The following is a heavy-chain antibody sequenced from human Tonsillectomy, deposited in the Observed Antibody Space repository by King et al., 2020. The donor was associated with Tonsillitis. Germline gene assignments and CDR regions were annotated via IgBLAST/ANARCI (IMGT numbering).Heavy chain of an antibody. CDR3: ASSPTPYYFDS. CDR1: GGSVSSINW. V-gene: IGHV4-4*02. J-gene: IGHJ4*02. CDR2: VFHSGRT. Sequence: QLQESGPRLVKPSGTLSLTCAVSGGSVSSINWWSWVRQPPGKGLEWIGEVFHSGRTTYNPSLESRVTISVDKSRNQFSLNLNSVTAADTAVYYCASSPTPYYFDSWGRGALVTVSS. D-gene: IGHD6-6*01.